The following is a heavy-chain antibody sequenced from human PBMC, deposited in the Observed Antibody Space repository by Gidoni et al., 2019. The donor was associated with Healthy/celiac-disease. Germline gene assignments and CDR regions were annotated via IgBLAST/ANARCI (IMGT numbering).Heavy chain of an antibody. Sequence: EVQLLESGGGFVQPGGSLRLSCAASGFPFISYARRWVRQAPGKGLEWVSAISGSGGSTYYADSVKGRFTISRDNSKNTLYLQMNSLRAEDTAVYYCARGAGGWFSAHGTDAFDIWGQGTMVTVSS. J-gene: IGHJ3*02. D-gene: IGHD6-19*01. V-gene: IGHV3-23*01. CDR3: ARGAGGWFSAHGTDAFDI. CDR1: GFPFISYA. CDR2: ISGSGGST.